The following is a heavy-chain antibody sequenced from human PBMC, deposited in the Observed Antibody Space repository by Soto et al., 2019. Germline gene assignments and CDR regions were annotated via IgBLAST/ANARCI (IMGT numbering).Heavy chain of an antibody. CDR2: INDYGTTI. CDR1: CFNLGSYC. J-gene: IGHJ4*02. CDR3: ARGGLEPFDY. D-gene: IGHD1-1*01. V-gene: IGHV3-74*01. Sequence: EVQLVESGGGLVQPGVSLRLSCAASCFNLGSYCMHWVRQAPGKGLLLVTRINDYGTTINYAESVEGRFTISRDDAKSDLYLQINNLRAEDTAVYYSARGGLEPFDYWGQGALVTVSS.